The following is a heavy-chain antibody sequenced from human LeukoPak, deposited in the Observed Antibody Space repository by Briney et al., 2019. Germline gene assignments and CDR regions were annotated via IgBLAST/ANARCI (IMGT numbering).Heavy chain of an antibody. CDR3: ARSPGGWYRGGFDY. V-gene: IGHV3-11*01. CDR2: ISSRGSGI. D-gene: IGHD6-19*01. Sequence: PGGSLRLSCAASGFTFSDYYMSWIRQAPGKGLEWVSFISSRGSGIYYADSVKGRLTISRDNAKNSLYLQMNSLRAEDTAVYYCARSPGGWYRGGFDYWGQGTLVTVSS. J-gene: IGHJ4*02. CDR1: GFTFSDYY.